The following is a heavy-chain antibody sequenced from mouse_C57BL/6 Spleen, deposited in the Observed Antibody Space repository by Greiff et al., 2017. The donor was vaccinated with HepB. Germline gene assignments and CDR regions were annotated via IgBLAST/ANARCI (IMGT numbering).Heavy chain of an antibody. V-gene: IGHV1-80*01. CDR2: IYPGDGDT. CDR1: GYAFSSYW. D-gene: IGHD1-1*01. CDR3: ARAENYYGSSYGFDY. Sequence: VQLQQSGAELVKPGASVKISCKASGYAFSSYWMNWVKQRPGKGLEWIGQIYPGDGDTNYNGKFKGKATLTADKSSSTAYMQLSSLTSEDSAVYFCARAENYYGSSYGFDYWGQGTTLTVSS. J-gene: IGHJ2*01.